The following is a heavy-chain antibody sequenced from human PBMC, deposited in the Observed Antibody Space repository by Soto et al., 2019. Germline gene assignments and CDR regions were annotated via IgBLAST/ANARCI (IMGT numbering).Heavy chain of an antibody. J-gene: IGHJ5*02. CDR2: IYYSGST. V-gene: IGHV4-39*01. D-gene: IGHD6-13*01. CDR1: GGSISSSSYY. Sequence: SETLSLTCTVSGGSISSSSYYWGWIRQPPGKGLEWIGSIYYSGSTYYNPSLKSRVTISVDTSKNQFSLKLSSVTAADTAVYYCARLKPQSGYSSRWHLRQAWFDPWGQGTLVTVSS. CDR3: ARLKPQSGYSSRWHLRQAWFDP.